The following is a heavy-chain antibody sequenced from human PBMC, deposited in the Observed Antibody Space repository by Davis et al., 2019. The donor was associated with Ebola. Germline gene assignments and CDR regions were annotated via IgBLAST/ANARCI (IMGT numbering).Heavy chain of an antibody. CDR3: ARVQSYSSSWYGSFYGMDV. D-gene: IGHD6-13*01. Sequence: SETLSLTCAVYGGSFSGYYWSWIRQPPGKGLEWIGEINHSGSTNYNPSLKSRVTISVDTSKNQFSLKLSSVTAADTAVYYCARVQSYSSSWYGSFYGMDVWGQGTTVTVSS. J-gene: IGHJ6*02. V-gene: IGHV4-34*01. CDR2: INHSGST. CDR1: GGSFSGYY.